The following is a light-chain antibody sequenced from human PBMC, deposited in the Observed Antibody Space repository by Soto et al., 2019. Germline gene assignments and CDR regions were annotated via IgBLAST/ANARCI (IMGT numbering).Light chain of an antibody. CDR3: QESFSTLYT. Sequence: DIQMTQSPTSLSASVGDGVTITCRASQTVSTYLNWYQQKPGKAPKLLINAALTLQPGVPPRFSASGSGTDFTLTITCLQPEDFATYYCQESFSTLYTFGQGTMVEI. V-gene: IGKV1-39*01. CDR1: QTVSTY. J-gene: IGKJ2*01. CDR2: AAL.